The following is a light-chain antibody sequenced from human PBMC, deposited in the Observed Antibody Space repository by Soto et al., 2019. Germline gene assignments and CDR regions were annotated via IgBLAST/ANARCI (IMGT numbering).Light chain of an antibody. J-gene: IGLJ1*01. CDR1: SSDVGRYNF. V-gene: IGLV2-23*02. CDR3: CSDAGSGIYV. Sequence: QSVLTQPASVSGSPRQSITISCTGTSSDVGRYNFVSWYQQHPGKAPKLLICEVTKRPSGVSNRFSGSKSGNTASLTISGLQAEDEADYYCCSDAGSGIYVFGTGTKVTVL. CDR2: EVT.